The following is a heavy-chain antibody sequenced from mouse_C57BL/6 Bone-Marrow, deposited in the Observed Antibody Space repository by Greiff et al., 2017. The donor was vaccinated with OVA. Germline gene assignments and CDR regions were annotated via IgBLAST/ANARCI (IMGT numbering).Heavy chain of an antibody. V-gene: IGHV1-15*01. CDR1: GYTFTDYE. D-gene: IGHD1-1*01. J-gene: IGHJ1*03. CDR2: IDPETGGN. CDR3: TREGYCGRYWYFDV. Sequence: QVQLQQSGAELVRPGASVTLSCKASGYTFTDYEMHWVKQTPVHGLEWIGAIDPETGGNAYNQKFKGKAILTADKSSSTAYMELRSLTSEDSAVDYCTREGYCGRYWYFDVWGTGTTVTVSS.